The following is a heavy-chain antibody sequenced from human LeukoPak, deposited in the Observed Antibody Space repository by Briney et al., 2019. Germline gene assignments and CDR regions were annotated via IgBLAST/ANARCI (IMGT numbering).Heavy chain of an antibody. V-gene: IGHV3-33*01. D-gene: IGHD3-22*01. CDR1: GFTFSSYG. CDR3: ARDGSYYDSGGYDY. Sequence: RSLRLSCAASGFTFSSYGMHWVRQAPGKGLEWVAVIWYDGSNKYYADSVKGRFTISRDNSKSTLYLQMNSLRAEDTAVYYCARDGSYYDSGGYDYWGQGTLVTVSS. J-gene: IGHJ4*02. CDR2: IWYDGSNK.